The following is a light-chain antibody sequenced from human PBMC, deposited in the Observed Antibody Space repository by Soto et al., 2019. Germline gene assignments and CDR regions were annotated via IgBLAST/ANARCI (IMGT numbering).Light chain of an antibody. Sequence: EIVLTQSPGTLSFSPGERSILSFRASQSVGNYLAWYQQKPGQAPRLLIYEASSRIAGIPARFSGSGSGTDFTLTITRLEPEDSAVYFCQQYTGPPTTFGQGTRLEIK. V-gene: IGKV3-20*01. CDR2: EAS. CDR1: QSVGNY. CDR3: QQYTGPPTT. J-gene: IGKJ5*01.